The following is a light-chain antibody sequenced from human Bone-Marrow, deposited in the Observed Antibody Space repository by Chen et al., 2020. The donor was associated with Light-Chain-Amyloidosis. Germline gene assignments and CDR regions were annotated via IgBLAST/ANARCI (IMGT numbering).Light chain of an antibody. CDR3: QSYQGSSQGV. Sequence: NFMLTQPHSVSESPGKTVIISCTRSSGRIATNYVPWYQQRPGSSPTTVIYEDDQRPSGVPERFSGSIDRSSYSASRTSAGLKTEDEADYYCQSYQGSSQGVFGGGTKLTVL. CDR2: EDD. CDR1: SGRIATNY. J-gene: IGLJ3*02. V-gene: IGLV6-57*01.